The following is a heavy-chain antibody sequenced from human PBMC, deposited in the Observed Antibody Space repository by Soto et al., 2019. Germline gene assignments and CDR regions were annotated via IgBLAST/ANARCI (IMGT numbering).Heavy chain of an antibody. V-gene: IGHV3-48*01. D-gene: IGHD3-3*01. Sequence: GGSLRLSSAASGGTFSSYSMNWVRQAPGKGLEWVSYISSSSSTIYYADSVKGRFTISRDNAKNSLYLQMNSLRAEDTAVYYCARGFPSPLRFLEWTADYWGQGTLVTVSS. CDR3: ARGFPSPLRFLEWTADY. J-gene: IGHJ4*02. CDR1: GGTFSSYS. CDR2: ISSSSSTI.